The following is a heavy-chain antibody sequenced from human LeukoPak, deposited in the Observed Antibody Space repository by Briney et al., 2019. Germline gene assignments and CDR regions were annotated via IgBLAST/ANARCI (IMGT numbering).Heavy chain of an antibody. V-gene: IGHV4-61*02. CDR2: IYTSGST. CDR3: ARRPDSSGYYVGWYFDL. D-gene: IGHD3-22*01. CDR1: GGSISSGSYY. J-gene: IGHJ2*01. Sequence: SETLSLTCTVSGGSISSGSYYWSWIRQPAGKGLEWIVRIYTSGSTNYNPSLKSRVTISGDTSKNQFSLELSSVTAADMAVYYCARRPDSSGYYVGWYFDLWGRGTLVTVSS.